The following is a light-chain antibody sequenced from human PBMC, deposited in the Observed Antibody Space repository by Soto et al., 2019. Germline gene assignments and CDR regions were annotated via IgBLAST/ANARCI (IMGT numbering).Light chain of an antibody. CDR2: DVS. J-gene: IGLJ1*01. CDR1: SSDVGGYKF. V-gene: IGLV2-11*01. Sequence: QSALTQPRSVSGSPGQSVTISCTGTSSDVGGYKFVSWYQQHPGKAPKLMIYDVSKRPSGVPDRLSGSKSGNTASLTISGLQAEDEADYYCCSYAGFYTSVFGTGTKLTVL. CDR3: CSYAGFYTSV.